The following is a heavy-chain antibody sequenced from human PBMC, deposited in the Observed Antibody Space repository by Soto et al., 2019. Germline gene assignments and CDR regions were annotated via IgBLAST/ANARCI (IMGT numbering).Heavy chain of an antibody. J-gene: IGHJ4*02. CDR3: GRGRSGEVDVLF. V-gene: IGHV1-2*02. CDR1: GYTFTGYY. CDR2: ISPNSGVT. Sequence: ASVKFSCKSSGYTFTGYYIHWVRQAPGQGPEWMGEISPNSGVTKYAQKFQGRVAMTRDTSISTVYMESSNLSPDDTAVYYCGRGRSGEVDVLFGGQGARVTAS. D-gene: IGHD3-16*01.